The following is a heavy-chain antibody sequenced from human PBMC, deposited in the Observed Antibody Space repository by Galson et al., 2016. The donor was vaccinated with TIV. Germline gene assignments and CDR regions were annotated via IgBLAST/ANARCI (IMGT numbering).Heavy chain of an antibody. D-gene: IGHD6-19*01. CDR1: GDSISSSIYF. CDR3: ARASSSGWDNGDDAFDK. Sequence: SLTCSVSGDSISSSIYFWSWIRQPAGKGLEWIGRIYSSGTTNYNPSLKSRVAISVDTSRNQFSLKLSSVTAADTAVYYCARASSSGWDNGDDAFDKWGQGTMVTVSS. J-gene: IGHJ3*02. V-gene: IGHV4-61*02. CDR2: IYSSGTT.